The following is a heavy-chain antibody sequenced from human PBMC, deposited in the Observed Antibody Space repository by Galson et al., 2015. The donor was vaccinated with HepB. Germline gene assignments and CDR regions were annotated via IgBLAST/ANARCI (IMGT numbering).Heavy chain of an antibody. D-gene: IGHD3-9*01. J-gene: IGHJ5*02. CDR1: GGSLADNY. CDR3: AKGLTLAVGRFRNFGWYDP. V-gene: IGHV4-34*01. Sequence: SETLSLTCAVYGGSLADNYWSWIRQSPGKGLEWMGEITDRGDTKYNASLKSRLIISVDPSKNQFSLTLNSVTAADTAIYYCAKGLTLAVGRFRNFGWYDPWGQGTLVSVSS. CDR2: ITDRGDT.